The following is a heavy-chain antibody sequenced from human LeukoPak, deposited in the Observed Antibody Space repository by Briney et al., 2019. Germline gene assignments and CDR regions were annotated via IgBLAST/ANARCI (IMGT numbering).Heavy chain of an antibody. D-gene: IGHD3-10*01. CDR3: ARLGGSGSYFPIYYFDY. V-gene: IGHV5-51*01. Sequence: GESLKISRKGSGYSFTSYWLGLVRQMPRKGLELIGIIYPGDSDTRYRQSFQGQVTISADKSISTAYLQWSSLKASDTAMYYCARLGGSGSYFPIYYFDYWGQGTLVTVFS. J-gene: IGHJ4*02. CDR2: IYPGDSDT. CDR1: GYSFTSYW.